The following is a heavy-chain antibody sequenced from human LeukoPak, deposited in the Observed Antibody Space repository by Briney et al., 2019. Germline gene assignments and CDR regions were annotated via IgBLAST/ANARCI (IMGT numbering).Heavy chain of an antibody. V-gene: IGHV3-23*01. Sequence: QSGGSLRLSCVGSGFTFSGSAMSWVRQAPGKGVEWVSAISGTGGNTYYVDSVKGRFTVSRDNPKNTMYLQLFSLRVDDTAVYYCLKNDILKGRDHWGQGTLVTVSS. J-gene: IGHJ4*02. CDR3: LKNDILKGRDH. CDR1: GFTFSGSA. CDR2: ISGTGGNT. D-gene: IGHD3-9*01.